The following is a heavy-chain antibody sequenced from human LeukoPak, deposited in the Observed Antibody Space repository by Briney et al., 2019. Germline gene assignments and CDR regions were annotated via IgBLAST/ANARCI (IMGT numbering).Heavy chain of an antibody. CDR1: GYTFTGFY. V-gene: IGHV1-2*02. Sequence: ASVKVSCKASGYTFTGFYMHWVRQAPGQGLEWMGWINPNSGGTNYAQKFQGRVTMTRDTSISTAYMELSRLRSDDTAVYYCARDQNEYYYDSSGYQGYWGQGTLVTVSS. CDR3: ARDQNEYYYDSSGYQGY. D-gene: IGHD3-22*01. J-gene: IGHJ4*02. CDR2: INPNSGGT.